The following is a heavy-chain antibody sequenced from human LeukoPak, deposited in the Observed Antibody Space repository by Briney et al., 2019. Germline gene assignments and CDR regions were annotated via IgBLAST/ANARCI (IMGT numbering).Heavy chain of an antibody. J-gene: IGHJ5*02. V-gene: IGHV4-38-2*02. CDR1: GFSISSGYY. CDR3: AKDYEPLVGVHRWGDWFDP. Sequence: SETLSLTCTGSGFSISSGYYCGWIRKPPGKGLEWIGCIYHSGSTYYNPSLKSRVTISVDTSKNQFSLKLSSVTAADTAAYYCAKDYEPLVGVHRWGDWFDPWGQGTLVTVSS. D-gene: IGHD1-26*01. CDR2: IYHSGST.